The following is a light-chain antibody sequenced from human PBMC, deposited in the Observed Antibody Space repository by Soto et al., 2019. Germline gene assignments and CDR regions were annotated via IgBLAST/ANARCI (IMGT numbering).Light chain of an antibody. V-gene: IGLV1-51*01. CDR2: DNN. CDR3: GTWDSSLSACV. J-gene: IGLJ1*01. Sequence: QSVLTQPPSVSAAPGQKVTISCSGSSSNIGNNYVSWYQQLPGTAPKLLIYDNNKRPSGIPDRFSGSKSATSATLGITGLQTGDEADYYCGTWDSSLSACVFGTGTKVTVL. CDR1: SSNIGNNY.